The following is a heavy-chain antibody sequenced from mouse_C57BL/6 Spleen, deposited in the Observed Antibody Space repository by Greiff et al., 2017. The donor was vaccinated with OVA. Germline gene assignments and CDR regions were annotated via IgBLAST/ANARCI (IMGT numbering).Heavy chain of an antibody. D-gene: IGHD2-5*01. CDR2: IYPSDSET. CDR1: GYTFTSYW. J-gene: IGHJ3*01. Sequence: QVQLKQPGAELVRPGSSVKLSCKASGYTFTSYWMDWVKQRPGQGLEWIGNIYPSDSETHYNQKFKDKATLTVDKSSSTAYMQLSSLTSEDSAVYYCAVAYYSNPWFAYWGQGTLVTVSA. V-gene: IGHV1-61*01. CDR3: AVAYYSNPWFAY.